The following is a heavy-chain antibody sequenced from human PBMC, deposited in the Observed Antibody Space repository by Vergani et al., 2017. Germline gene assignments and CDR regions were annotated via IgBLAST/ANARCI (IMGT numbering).Heavy chain of an antibody. Sequence: EVQLVESGGGLVQPGGSLRLSCAASGFTFSSYSMNWVRQAPGKGLEWVSYISSSSSTVYYADSVKGRFTISRDNSKNTLYLQMNSLRAEDTAVYYCAKDRSKLWFGEPRVSDWFDPWGQGTLVTVSS. V-gene: IGHV3-48*01. CDR1: GFTFSSYS. CDR3: AKDRSKLWFGEPRVSDWFDP. CDR2: ISSSSSTV. D-gene: IGHD3-10*01. J-gene: IGHJ5*02.